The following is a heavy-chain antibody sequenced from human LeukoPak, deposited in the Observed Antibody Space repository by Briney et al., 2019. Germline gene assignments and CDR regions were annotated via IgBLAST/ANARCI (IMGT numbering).Heavy chain of an antibody. CDR2: IYWDGDQ. Sequence: SGPTLVNPTQTLTLTCTFSGFSLTTSGVGVGWIRQPPGKALEWLALIYWDGDQRYSPSLKTRLTITKDTSMNQVVLTMTDMDPVDTATYYCAHIASTYYDILTGLPAGYYFDSWGQGTLVTVSS. V-gene: IGHV2-5*02. CDR3: AHIASTYYDILTGLPAGYYFDS. CDR1: GFSLTTSGVG. D-gene: IGHD3-9*01. J-gene: IGHJ4*02.